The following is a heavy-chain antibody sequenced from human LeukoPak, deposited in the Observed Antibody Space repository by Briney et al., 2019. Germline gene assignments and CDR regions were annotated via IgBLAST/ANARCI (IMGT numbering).Heavy chain of an antibody. J-gene: IGHJ4*02. V-gene: IGHV3-30*02. CDR1: GFTFSSYG. Sequence: PGGSLRLSYAASGFTFSSYGMHWVRQAPGKGLEWVAFIRYDGSNKYYADSVKGRFTISRDNSKNTLYLQMNSLRAEDTAVYYCAKWDTYYDSSGYYFYWGQGTLVTVSS. CDR3: AKWDTYYDSSGYYFY. CDR2: IRYDGSNK. D-gene: IGHD3-22*01.